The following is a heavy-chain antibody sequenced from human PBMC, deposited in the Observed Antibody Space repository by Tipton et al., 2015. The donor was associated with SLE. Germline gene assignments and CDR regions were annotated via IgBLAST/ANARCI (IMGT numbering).Heavy chain of an antibody. CDR1: GFTFGDYA. CDR3: TRERGYSYGYYFDY. V-gene: IGHV3-49*04. Sequence: SLRLSCTASGFTFGDYAMSWVRQAPGKGLEWVGFIRSKAYGGTTEYAASVKGRFTISRDDSKSIAYLQMNSLKTEDTAVYYCTRERGYSYGYYFDYWGQGTLVTVSS. J-gene: IGHJ4*02. D-gene: IGHD5-18*01. CDR2: IRSKAYGGTT.